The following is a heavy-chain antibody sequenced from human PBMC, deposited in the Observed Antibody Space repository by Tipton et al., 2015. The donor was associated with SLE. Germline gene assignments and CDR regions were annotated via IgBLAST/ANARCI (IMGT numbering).Heavy chain of an antibody. D-gene: IGHD3-22*01. J-gene: IGHJ3*02. Sequence: LRLSCAVSGGSISSGGYSWSWIRQPPGKGLEWIGYIYHSGSTYYNPSLKSRVTISVDRSKNQFSLKLSSVTAADTAVYYCAREEDYYDSSGPGAFDIWGQGTMVTVSS. CDR1: GGSISSGGYS. V-gene: IGHV4-30-2*01. CDR3: AREEDYYDSSGPGAFDI. CDR2: IYHSGST.